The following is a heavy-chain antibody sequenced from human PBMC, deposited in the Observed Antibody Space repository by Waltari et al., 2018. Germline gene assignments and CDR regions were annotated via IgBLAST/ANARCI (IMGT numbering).Heavy chain of an antibody. J-gene: IGHJ5*02. Sequence: QLQLQESGPGLVKSSGTLSLTCTVSGDSISSTTYYLGWSRQPPGKGLEWIGNVYYTGSTFYNPSLKSRVTISVDTSNNQFSLELRSVTAADTAVYYCATHASTWYDGDNWFDPWGQGTLVTVSS. V-gene: IGHV4-39*01. CDR1: GDSISSTTYY. D-gene: IGHD1-1*01. CDR3: ATHASTWYDGDNWFDP. CDR2: VYYTGST.